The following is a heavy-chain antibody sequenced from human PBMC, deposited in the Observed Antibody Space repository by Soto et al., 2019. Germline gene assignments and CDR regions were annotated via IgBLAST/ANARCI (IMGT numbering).Heavy chain of an antibody. D-gene: IGHD5-18*01. Sequence: PSETLSLTCTVSGGSISSSSYYWGWIRQPPGKGLEWIGSIYYSGSTYYNPSLKSRVTISVDTSKNQFSLKLSSVTAADTAVYYCARRGSWEASRYGYSYGPPYFDYWGQGTLVTVSS. CDR2: IYYSGST. CDR3: ARRGSWEASRYGYSYGPPYFDY. J-gene: IGHJ4*02. CDR1: GGSISSSSYY. V-gene: IGHV4-39*01.